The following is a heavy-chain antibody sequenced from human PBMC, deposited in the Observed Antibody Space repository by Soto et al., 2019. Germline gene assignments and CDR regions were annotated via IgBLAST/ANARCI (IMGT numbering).Heavy chain of an antibody. CDR2: IFFRGST. CDR1: GGSISSGDFY. Sequence: SETLSLTCTVSGGSISSGDFYWNWIRLTPGKGLQWIGNIFFRGSTHYNPSPASRISMSVDTSKNQFSLRLTSMTAADTAVYYCARVVTADDAFDVWGQGTMVTVSS. D-gene: IGHD2-21*02. CDR3: ARVVTADDAFDV. V-gene: IGHV4-30-4*08. J-gene: IGHJ3*01.